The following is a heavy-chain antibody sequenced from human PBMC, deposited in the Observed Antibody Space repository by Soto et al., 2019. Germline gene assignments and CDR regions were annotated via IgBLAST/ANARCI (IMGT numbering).Heavy chain of an antibody. D-gene: IGHD5-18*01. J-gene: IGHJ5*02. V-gene: IGHV4-34*01. CDR1: GGSFSGYY. CDR2: INHSGST. CDR3: ARGGIQLWTTYNWFDP. Sequence: PSETLSLTCAVYGGSFSGYYWSWIRQPPGKGLEWIGEINHSGSTNYNPSLKSRVTISVDTSKNQFSLKLSSVTAADTAVYYCARGGIQLWTTYNWFDPWGQGTLVTVSS.